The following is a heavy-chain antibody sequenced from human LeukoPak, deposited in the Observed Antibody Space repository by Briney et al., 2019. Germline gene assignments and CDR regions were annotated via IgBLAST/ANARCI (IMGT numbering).Heavy chain of an antibody. CDR1: GFTVSSNY. CDR2: IYSGGST. Sequence: GGSLRLSCAASGFTVSSNYMSWVRQAPGKGLEWVSVIYSGGSTYYADSVKGRFTISRDNSKNTLYPQMNSLRAEDTAVYYCASIGSDYYYDSSGYCDYWGQGTLVTVSS. V-gene: IGHV3-66*01. D-gene: IGHD3-22*01. CDR3: ASIGSDYYYDSSGYCDY. J-gene: IGHJ4*02.